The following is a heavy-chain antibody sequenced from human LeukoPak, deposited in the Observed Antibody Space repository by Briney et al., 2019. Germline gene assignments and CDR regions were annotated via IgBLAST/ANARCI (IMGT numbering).Heavy chain of an antibody. CDR1: GFTFSSYS. Sequence: GGSLRLSCAASGFTFSSYSMNWVRQAPGKGLEWVSSISSSSSYIYYADSVKGRFTISRDNAKNSLYLQMNSLRAEDTAVYYCARVMGGYCSSTSCPDALDIWGQGTMVTVSS. V-gene: IGHV3-21*01. CDR2: ISSSSSYI. J-gene: IGHJ3*02. CDR3: ARVMGGYCSSTSCPDALDI. D-gene: IGHD2-2*01.